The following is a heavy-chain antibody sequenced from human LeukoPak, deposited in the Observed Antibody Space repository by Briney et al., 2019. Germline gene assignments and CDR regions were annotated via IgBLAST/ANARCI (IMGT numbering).Heavy chain of an antibody. CDR3: AVVSSWDDY. Sequence: GGSLRLSCAASGFTFSDYSMNWVRQAPGRGLEWISYISGSSSSIYYADSVKGRFSISRDNAKNSLYLQMSSLRAEDTAVYYCAVVSSWDDYWGQGTLVTVSS. V-gene: IGHV3-48*04. J-gene: IGHJ4*02. D-gene: IGHD6-13*01. CDR1: GFTFSDYS. CDR2: ISGSSSSI.